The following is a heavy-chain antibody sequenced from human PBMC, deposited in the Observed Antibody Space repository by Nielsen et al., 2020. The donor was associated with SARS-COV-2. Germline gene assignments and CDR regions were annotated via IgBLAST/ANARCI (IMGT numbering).Heavy chain of an antibody. CDR2: ISVDGSKT. V-gene: IGHV3-30*18. CDR1: GISLSSVA. D-gene: IGHD3-22*01. Sequence: GESLKISCVASGISLSSVAMHWVRQAPGKGLEWVALISVDGSKTFYGDSVRGRFTISRDNFKRKLFLQMNSLRVEDAAVYYCAKVISGRLYYYDSSGYYHKGFDYWGQGTLVTVSS. J-gene: IGHJ4*02. CDR3: AKVISGRLYYYDSSGYYHKGFDY.